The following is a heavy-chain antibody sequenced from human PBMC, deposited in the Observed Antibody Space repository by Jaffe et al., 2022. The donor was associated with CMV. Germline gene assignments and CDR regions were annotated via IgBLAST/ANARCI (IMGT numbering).Heavy chain of an antibody. V-gene: IGHV3-21*01. J-gene: IGHJ4*02. CDR1: GFTFSSYS. CDR2: ISSSSSYI. CDR3: ARDKVVEWELPKGYFDY. D-gene: IGHD1-26*01. Sequence: EVQLVESGGGLVKPGGSLRLSCAASGFTFSSYSMNWVRQAPGKGLEWVSSISSSSSYIYYADSVKGRFTISRDNAKNSLYLQMNSLRAEDTAVYYCARDKVVEWELPKGYFDYWGQGTLVTVSS.